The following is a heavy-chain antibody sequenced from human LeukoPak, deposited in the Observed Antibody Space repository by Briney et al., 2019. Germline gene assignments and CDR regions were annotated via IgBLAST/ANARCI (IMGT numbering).Heavy chain of an antibody. CDR2: ISLRGRT. V-gene: IGHV4-4*02. CDR1: GGSITTTNF. CDR3: SRESGPYCPFGH. Sequence: SGTLSLTCGVSGGSITTTNFWSWFRQPPGGGLEWIGEISLRGRTQYNPSLKSRVSISIDESQNHLYLSLASVTAADTAVYYCSRESGPYCPFGHWGQGTLVAVTS. D-gene: IGHD1-26*01. J-gene: IGHJ5*02.